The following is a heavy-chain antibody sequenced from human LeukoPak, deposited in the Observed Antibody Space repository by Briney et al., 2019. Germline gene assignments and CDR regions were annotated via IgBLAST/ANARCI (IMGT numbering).Heavy chain of an antibody. Sequence: SETLSLTCTVSGGSISSSGYYWGWIRQPPGKGLEWIGSIYHSGSTYYNPSLQSRVTLSVDTSKSQFSLRLSSVTAADTAVYYGARLAVAGTFDYWGQGTLVTVSS. CDR2: IYHSGST. CDR1: GGSISSSGYY. D-gene: IGHD6-19*01. CDR3: ARLAVAGTFDY. V-gene: IGHV4-39*01. J-gene: IGHJ4*02.